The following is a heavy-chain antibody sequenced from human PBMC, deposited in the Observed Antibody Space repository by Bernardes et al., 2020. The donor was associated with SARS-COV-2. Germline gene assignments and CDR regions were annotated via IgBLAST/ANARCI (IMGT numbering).Heavy chain of an antibody. D-gene: IGHD6-13*01. Sequence: SGPTLVKPTQTLTLTCTFSGFSLSTSGMCVSWIRQPPGKALEWLARIDWDDDKYYSTSLKTRLTISKDTSKNQVVLTMTNMDPVDTATYYCARIPLTAAGTQYYYGKYVGGELTMVTDSS. CDR3: ARIPLTAAGTQYYYGKYV. CDR2: IDWDDDK. CDR1: GFSLSTSGMC. J-gene: IGHJ6*04. V-gene: IGHV2-70*11.